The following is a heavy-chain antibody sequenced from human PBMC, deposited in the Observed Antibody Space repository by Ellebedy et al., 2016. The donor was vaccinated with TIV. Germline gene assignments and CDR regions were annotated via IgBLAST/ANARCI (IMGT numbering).Heavy chain of an antibody. Sequence: PGGSLRLSCAGSGFTFTTHAMSWVRQAPGKGLEWVSAISGSGDITNYADSVKGRFTISRDISKNTVHLQMNSLRAEDTAVYYCAGGKAAAGTSLDFWGQGTLVTVSS. D-gene: IGHD6-13*01. V-gene: IGHV3-23*01. CDR3: AGGKAAAGTSLDF. CDR2: ISGSGDIT. CDR1: GFTFTTHA. J-gene: IGHJ4*02.